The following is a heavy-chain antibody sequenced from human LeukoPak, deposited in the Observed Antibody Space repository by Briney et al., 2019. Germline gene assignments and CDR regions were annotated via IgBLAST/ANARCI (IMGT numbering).Heavy chain of an antibody. V-gene: IGHV4-34*01. CDR2: INHSGST. CDR3: ARVRKSFSGRFFSYAYYYYMDV. CDR1: IGSFSDFH. D-gene: IGHD1-26*01. Sequence: SETLSLTCAVYIGSFSDFHWSWIRQPPGKGLEWIAEINHSGSTNYNPSLKSRVTISVDTPKNQFSLKLSSVTAADTAMYYCARVRKSFSGRFFSYAYYYYMDVWGKGTTVTVSS. J-gene: IGHJ6*03.